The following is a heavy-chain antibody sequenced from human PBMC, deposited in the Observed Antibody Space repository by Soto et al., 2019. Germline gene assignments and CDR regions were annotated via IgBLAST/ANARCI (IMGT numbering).Heavy chain of an antibody. CDR2: ISSSGSTY. J-gene: IGHJ5*02. CDR1: GFTFSRYE. Sequence: GGSLRLSXAASGFTFSRYEMNWFRQAPGKGLEWVSYISSSGSTYYYADSVKGRFTISRDNAKNSLYLHMNSLRADDTADYYCARGFCSGGSCSTDPWGQGTLVTVSS. V-gene: IGHV3-48*03. CDR3: ARGFCSGGSCSTDP. D-gene: IGHD2-15*01.